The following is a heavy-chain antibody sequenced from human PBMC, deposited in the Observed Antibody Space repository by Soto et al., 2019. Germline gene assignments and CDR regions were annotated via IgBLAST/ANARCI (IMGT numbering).Heavy chain of an antibody. J-gene: IGHJ6*03. CDR1: GYTFTSYD. CDR2: MNPNSGNT. D-gene: IGHD6-6*01. Sequence: ASVKVSCKASGYTFTSYDINWVRQATGQGLEWMGWMNPNSGNTGYAQKFQGRVTMTRNTSISTAYMELSSLRSEDTAVYYYARGRSSIAARRSKNYYMDVWGKGTTVTVSS. CDR3: ARGRSSIAARRSKNYYMDV. V-gene: IGHV1-8*01.